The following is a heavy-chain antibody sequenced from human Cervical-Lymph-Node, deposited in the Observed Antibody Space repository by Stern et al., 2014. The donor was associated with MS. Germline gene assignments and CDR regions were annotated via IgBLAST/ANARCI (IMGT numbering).Heavy chain of an antibody. Sequence: VQLVQSGAEVKKPGSSVKVSCKASGGTFSSEVISWVRQAPGQGLDWMGGIIPTFGTTNYAQKFQGRVKITADESMSTAYMELSSLRSEDTALYYCATTFRWGQGTLITVSS. V-gene: IGHV1-69*01. CDR1: GGTFSSEV. J-gene: IGHJ4*02. D-gene: IGHD3-16*01. CDR3: ATTFR. CDR2: IIPTFGTT.